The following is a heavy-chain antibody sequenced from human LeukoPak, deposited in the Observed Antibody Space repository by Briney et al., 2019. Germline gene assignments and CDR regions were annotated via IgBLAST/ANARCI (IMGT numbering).Heavy chain of an antibody. V-gene: IGHV3-23*01. J-gene: IGHJ3*02. D-gene: IGHD2-8*01. CDR2: ISGSGGST. CDR3: ARLCTNGVCYPPPAYDAFDI. Sequence: PGGSLRLSCAASGFTFSSYAMSWVRQAPGKGLEWVSAISGSGGSTYYADSVKGRFTISRDNSKNSLYLQMNSLRAEDTAVYYCARLCTNGVCYPPPAYDAFDIWGQGTMVTVSS. CDR1: GFTFSSYA.